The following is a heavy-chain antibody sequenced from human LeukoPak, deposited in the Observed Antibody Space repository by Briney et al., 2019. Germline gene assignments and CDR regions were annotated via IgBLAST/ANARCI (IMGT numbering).Heavy chain of an antibody. CDR3: ARYHGGYDLSKAFDI. Sequence: SETLSLTCTVSGGSISSGSYYWSWIRQPAGKGLEWIGRIYTSGSTNYNPSLKSRVTLSVDTSKNQFSLKLSSVTAADTAVYYCARYHGGYDLSKAFDIWGQGTMVTVSS. CDR2: IYTSGST. V-gene: IGHV4-61*02. CDR1: GGSISSGSYY. J-gene: IGHJ3*02. D-gene: IGHD5-12*01.